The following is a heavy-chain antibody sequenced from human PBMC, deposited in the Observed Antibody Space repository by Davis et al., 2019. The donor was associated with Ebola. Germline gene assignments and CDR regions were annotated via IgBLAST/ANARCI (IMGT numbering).Heavy chain of an antibody. Sequence: GESLKIFCAASGFTFGPYAMTWVRQALGKGLEWVSSIGTGHDTQYADSVKGRFIISRDNSKNTLYLQMNSLRAEDTAVYHCAKVLQATNILATTCYYYALDVWGQGTTVTVS. V-gene: IGHV3-23*01. CDR2: IGTGHDT. CDR3: AKVLQATNILATTCYYYALDV. CDR1: GFTFGPYA. J-gene: IGHJ6*02. D-gene: IGHD5-12*01.